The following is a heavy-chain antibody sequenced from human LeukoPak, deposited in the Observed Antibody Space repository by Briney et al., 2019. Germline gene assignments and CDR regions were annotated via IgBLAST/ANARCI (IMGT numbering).Heavy chain of an antibody. CDR1: GGSISSNTHH. D-gene: IGHD6-6*01. CDR2: IYYSGST. J-gene: IGHJ4*02. V-gene: IGHV4-39*01. Sequence: PSETLSLTCIVSGGSISSNTHHWGWIRQPPGKGLEWIGSIYYSGSTYYNPSLRSRVTISVDTSKNQFSLKLSSVTAADTAVYYCARALSIAARRRKYFDYWGQGTLVTVSS. CDR3: ARALSIAARRRKYFDY.